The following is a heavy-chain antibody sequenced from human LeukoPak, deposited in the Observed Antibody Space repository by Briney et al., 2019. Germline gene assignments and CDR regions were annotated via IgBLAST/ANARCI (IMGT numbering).Heavy chain of an antibody. CDR3: ATARGGY. CDR2: TTTSGGTT. Sequence: GGSLRLSCVASTLTFSSYAMSWVRQAPGKGLEWVSGTTTSGGTTHYADSVKGRFTISRDNSKNTLSLQMTSLRAEDTAVYYCATARGGYWGQGTLVTVSS. J-gene: IGHJ4*02. CDR1: TLTFSSYA. D-gene: IGHD2-15*01. V-gene: IGHV3-23*01.